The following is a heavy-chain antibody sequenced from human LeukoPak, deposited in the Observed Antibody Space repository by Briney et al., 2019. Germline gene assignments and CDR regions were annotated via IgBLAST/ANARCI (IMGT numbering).Heavy chain of an antibody. D-gene: IGHD4-17*01. J-gene: IGHJ4*02. V-gene: IGHV3-9*01. CDR3: AKVSTVTTWGGFDY. CDR1: GFTFGDYA. CDR2: ISWNSGSI. Sequence: GRSLRLSCAASGFTFGDYAMHWVRHAPGKGLEWVSGISWNSGSIGYADSVKGRFTISRDNAKNSLYLQMNSLRAEDTALYYCAKVSTVTTWGGFDYWGQGTLVTVSS.